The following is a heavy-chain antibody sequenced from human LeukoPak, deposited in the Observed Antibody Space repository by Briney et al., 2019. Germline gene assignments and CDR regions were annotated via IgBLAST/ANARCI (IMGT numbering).Heavy chain of an antibody. D-gene: IGHD5-12*01. V-gene: IGHV3-74*01. CDR3: AREMAGYSGYGEDWFDP. CDR1: GITFSDHW. CDR2: INGDGSST. Sequence: PGGPLRLSCAASGITFSDHWMHWVRQAPGKGLVWVSRINGDGSSTSYADSVKGRFTISRDNAKNTLYLQMNSLRAEDTAVYYCAREMAGYSGYGEDWFDPWGQGTLVTVSS. J-gene: IGHJ5*02.